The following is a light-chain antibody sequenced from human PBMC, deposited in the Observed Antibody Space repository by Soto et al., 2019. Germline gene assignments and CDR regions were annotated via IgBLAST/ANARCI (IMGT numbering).Light chain of an antibody. V-gene: IGLV3-1*01. CDR3: QSWDSTTGV. CDR2: QDN. CDR1: KLGNKY. Sequence: SYELTQPPSVSVSPGQTASITCSGDKLGNKYTSWYQQKPGQSPVLVIYQDNKRPSGIPERFSGSNSGYTATLTISGTQAVDEDDYYCQSWDSTTGVFGTGTKLTVL. J-gene: IGLJ1*01.